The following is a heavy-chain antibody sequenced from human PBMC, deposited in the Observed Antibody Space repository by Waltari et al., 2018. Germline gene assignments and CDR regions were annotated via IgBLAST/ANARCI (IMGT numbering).Heavy chain of an antibody. Sequence: EVQLVESGGGLIQPGGSLRLYCAASGFTVSSNYMSWARQAPGKGLEWVSVIYSGGSTYYADSVKGRFTISRDNSKNTLYLQMNSLRAEDTAVYYCAREQQLVRGFDPWGQGTLVTVSS. D-gene: IGHD6-13*01. CDR1: GFTVSSNY. CDR3: AREQQLVRGFDP. CDR2: IYSGGST. V-gene: IGHV3-53*01. J-gene: IGHJ5*02.